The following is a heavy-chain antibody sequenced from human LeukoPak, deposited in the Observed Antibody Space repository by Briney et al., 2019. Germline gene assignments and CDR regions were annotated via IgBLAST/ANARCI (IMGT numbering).Heavy chain of an antibody. V-gene: IGHV4-59*11. CDR2: IFYSGST. CDR1: GDSISGHY. J-gene: IGHJ4*02. Sequence: SETLSLTCTVSGDSISGHYYSWIRQPPGKGLEWIGYIFYSGSTNYNPSLKSRVTISVDTSKNQFSLKLSSVTAADTAVYYCARVVYELYYYDSSGSIDYWGQGTLVTVSS. CDR3: ARVVYELYYYDSSGSIDY. D-gene: IGHD3-22*01.